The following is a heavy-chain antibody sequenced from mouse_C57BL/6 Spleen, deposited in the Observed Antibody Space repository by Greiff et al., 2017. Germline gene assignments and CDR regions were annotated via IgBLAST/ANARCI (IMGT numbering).Heavy chain of an antibody. D-gene: IGHD2-4*01. V-gene: IGHV1-80*01. Sequence: QVQLKESGAELVKPGASVKISCKASGYAFSSYWMNWVKQRPGKGLEWIGQIYPGDGDTNYNGKFKGKATLTADKSSSTAYMQLSSLTSEDSAVYFCARFDYDVINYAMDYWGQGTSVTVSS. CDR1: GYAFSSYW. J-gene: IGHJ4*01. CDR2: IYPGDGDT. CDR3: ARFDYDVINYAMDY.